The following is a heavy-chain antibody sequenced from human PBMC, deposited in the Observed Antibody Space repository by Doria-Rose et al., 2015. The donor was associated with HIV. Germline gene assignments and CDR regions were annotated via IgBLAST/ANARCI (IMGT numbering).Heavy chain of an antibody. J-gene: IGHJ4*02. V-gene: IGHV4-31*03. CDR3: ARMGSYRELDY. D-gene: IGHD3-3*01. CDR1: GASVSSRGYY. Sequence: TLYLTCSVSGASVSSRGYYWNWIRQVPGKGLESLGYTYYTGTSDYSPSLKSRLNMAVDTSKNQFSLKLSFVTVADTAVYYCARMGSYRELDYWGQGARGIGSA. CDR2: TYYTGTS.